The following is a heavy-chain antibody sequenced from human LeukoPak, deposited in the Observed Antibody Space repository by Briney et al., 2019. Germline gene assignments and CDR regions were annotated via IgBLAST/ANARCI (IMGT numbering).Heavy chain of an antibody. Sequence: PGGSLRLSCAASGFTFINYDMTWVRQAPGKGLEWVSSISSSGDSTYYAESVKGRFTISRDNSKNTLYVQMNSLRAEDTAVYYCAKDPSFLGTGWYFDLWGRGTLVTVSS. V-gene: IGHV3-23*01. CDR2: ISSSGDST. CDR1: GFTFINYD. J-gene: IGHJ2*01. D-gene: IGHD3/OR15-3a*01. CDR3: AKDPSFLGTGWYFDL.